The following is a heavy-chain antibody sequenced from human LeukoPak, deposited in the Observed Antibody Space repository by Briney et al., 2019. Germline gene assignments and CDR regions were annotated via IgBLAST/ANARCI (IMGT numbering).Heavy chain of an antibody. CDR3: ARHPGRPGSKGYYMDV. D-gene: IGHD1-26*01. V-gene: IGHV4-30-2*01. CDR2: IYHSGST. J-gene: IGHJ6*03. Sequence: SQTLSLTCTVSGGSISSGGYYWSWIRQPPGKGLEWIGYIYHSGSTYYNPSLKSRVTISVDTSKNQFSLKLSSVTAADTAVYYCARHPGRPGSKGYYMDVWGKGSTVTVSS. CDR1: GGSISSGGYY.